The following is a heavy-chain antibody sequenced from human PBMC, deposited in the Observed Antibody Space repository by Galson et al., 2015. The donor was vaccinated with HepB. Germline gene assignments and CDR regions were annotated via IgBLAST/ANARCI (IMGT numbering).Heavy chain of an antibody. CDR3: TRDLDDYGEIDYWFHP. J-gene: IGHJ5*02. D-gene: IGHD4-17*01. CDR1: GYSFTNYA. Sequence: SVKVSCKASGYSFTNYAMHWVRQAPGQRLEWMGWIHADNGNTKYSQNFQDRVTITRDTSATAVYMELSSLRSEDTAVYYCTRDLDDYGEIDYWFHPWGQGTLVTVSS. V-gene: IGHV1-3*01. CDR2: IHADNGNT.